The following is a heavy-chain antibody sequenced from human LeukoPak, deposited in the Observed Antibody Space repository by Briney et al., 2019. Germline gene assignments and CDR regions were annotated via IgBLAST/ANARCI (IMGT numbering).Heavy chain of an antibody. D-gene: IGHD5-12*01. CDR2: IIPILGIA. CDR3: ARASIVATIILDY. J-gene: IGHJ4*02. V-gene: IGHV1-69*04. CDR1: GGTFSSYA. Sequence: SVKVSCKASGGTFSSYAISWVRQAPGQGLEWMGRIIPILGIANYAQKFQGRVTITADKSTSTAYMELSSLRSEDTAVYYCARASIVATIILDYWGQGTLVTVSA.